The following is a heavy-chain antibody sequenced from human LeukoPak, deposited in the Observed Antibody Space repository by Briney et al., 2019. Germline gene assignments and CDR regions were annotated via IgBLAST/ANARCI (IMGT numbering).Heavy chain of an antibody. Sequence: GGSLRLSCAASGFTFRRNAMSWVPQAPGKGLEWVSAISGSGGGTYYSDSVKGRFTISRDNSKNTLYLQMNSLRAEDTAVYYCAKAPRYYYDSSGYPYYSDYWGQGTLVTVSS. CDR2: ISGSGGGT. J-gene: IGHJ4*02. D-gene: IGHD3-22*01. CDR3: AKAPRYYYDSSGYPYYSDY. CDR1: GFTFRRNA. V-gene: IGHV3-23*01.